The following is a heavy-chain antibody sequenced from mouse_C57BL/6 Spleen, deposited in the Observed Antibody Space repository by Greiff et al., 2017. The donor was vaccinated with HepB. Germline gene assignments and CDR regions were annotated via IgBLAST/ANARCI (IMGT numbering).Heavy chain of an antibody. CDR2: IYPRDGST. D-gene: IGHD2-5*01. Sequence: QVHVKQSGPELVKPGASVKLSCKASGYTFTSYDINWVKQRPGQGLEWIGWIYPRDGSTKYNEKFKGKATLTVDTSSSTAYMELHSLTSEDSAVYFCATWYSNYDYWGQGTTLTVSS. CDR3: ATWYSNYDY. V-gene: IGHV1-85*01. CDR1: GYTFTSYD. J-gene: IGHJ2*01.